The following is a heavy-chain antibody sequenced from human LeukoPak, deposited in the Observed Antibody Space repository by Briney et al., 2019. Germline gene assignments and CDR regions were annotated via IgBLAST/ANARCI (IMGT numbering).Heavy chain of an antibody. Sequence: GGSLRLSCAASGFTFDDYAMHWVRQAPGKGLEWVSGISWNSGSIGYADSVKGRFTISRDNAKNSLYLQMNSLRAEDTALYYCAKDFGGSYHQVDYWGQGTLVTVSS. J-gene: IGHJ4*02. CDR1: GFTFDDYA. D-gene: IGHD1-26*01. CDR3: AKDFGGSYHQVDY. CDR2: ISWNSGSI. V-gene: IGHV3-9*01.